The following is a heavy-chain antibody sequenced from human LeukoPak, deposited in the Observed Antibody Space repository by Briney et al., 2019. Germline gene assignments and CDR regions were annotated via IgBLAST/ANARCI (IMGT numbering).Heavy chain of an antibody. CDR3: ARDRSSGYHFDY. V-gene: IGHV1-69*05. CDR1: GGTFSSYA. J-gene: IGHJ4*02. CDR2: IIPIFGTT. Sequence: GASVKVSCKASGGTFSSYAISWVRQAPGQGLEWMGRIIPIFGTTNYAQKSQGRVTITTDESTSTAYMELSSLRSEDTAVYYCARDRSSGYHFDYWGQGTLVTVSS. D-gene: IGHD3-22*01.